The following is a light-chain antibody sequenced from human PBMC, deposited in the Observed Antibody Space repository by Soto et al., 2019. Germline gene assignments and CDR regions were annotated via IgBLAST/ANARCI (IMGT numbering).Light chain of an antibody. CDR2: DVS. Sequence: DIQMTQSPSTLSASVVDRFTITFLASQSLSSWLAWYHQKPGKAPYLLISDVSSLERGVPSRFSGSGSGTEFTLTISSMQPDDFATFYCQQYNGYSRTFGQGTKVDIK. CDR1: QSLSSW. J-gene: IGKJ1*01. CDR3: QQYNGYSRT. V-gene: IGKV1-5*01.